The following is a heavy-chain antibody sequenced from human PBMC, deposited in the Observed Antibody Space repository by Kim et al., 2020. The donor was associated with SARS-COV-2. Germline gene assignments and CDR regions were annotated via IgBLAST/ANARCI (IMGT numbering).Heavy chain of an antibody. Sequence: DPVKGRFTNSRDNSKNTLYLQMNSLRAEDTAVYYCARVSSAVYSYYGMDVGGQGTTVTVSS. V-gene: IGHV3-30*01. CDR3: ARVSSAVYSYYGMDV. D-gene: IGHD6-25*01. J-gene: IGHJ6*02.